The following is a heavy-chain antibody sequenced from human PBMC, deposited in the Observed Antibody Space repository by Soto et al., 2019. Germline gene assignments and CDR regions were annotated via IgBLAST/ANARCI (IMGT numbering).Heavy chain of an antibody. V-gene: IGHV3-30-3*01. CDR3: ARKDDYFGSGSCFDY. J-gene: IGHJ4*02. Sequence: PGGSLRLSCAASGFTFSKHAMHWVRQAPGKGLEWVTAISYDESNKDYADSVKGRFTISRDNSKNTLFLQMNSLSAEDTAVYYCARKDDYFGSGSCFDYWGQGTLVTVSS. CDR1: GFTFSKHA. CDR2: ISYDESNK. D-gene: IGHD3-10*01.